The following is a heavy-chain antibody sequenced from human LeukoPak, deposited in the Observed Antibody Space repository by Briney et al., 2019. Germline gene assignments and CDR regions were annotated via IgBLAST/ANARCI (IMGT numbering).Heavy chain of an antibody. V-gene: IGHV3-7*01. J-gene: IGHJ6*03. CDR1: GFTFSSYA. Sequence: PGGPLRLSCAASGFTFSSYAMSWVRQAPGKGLEWVANIKQDGSEKYYVDSVKGRFTISRDNAKNSLYLQMNSLRAEDTAVYYCAREGSDWNYYYYMDVWGKGTTVTISS. D-gene: IGHD6-19*01. CDR2: IKQDGSEK. CDR3: AREGSDWNYYYYMDV.